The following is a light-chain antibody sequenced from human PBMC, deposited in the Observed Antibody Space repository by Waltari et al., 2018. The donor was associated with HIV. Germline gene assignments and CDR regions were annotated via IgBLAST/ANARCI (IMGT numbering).Light chain of an antibody. CDR2: DAS. J-gene: IGKJ5*01. CDR1: QSVGTF. CDR3: QERSNWPPIT. Sequence: EIVLTQSPATMSLSPGERATLSCRASQSVGTFLGWYQQKPGQAPRLLVYDASKTAAGIPARFRGSGSGTDFTLTISSLEPEDSAVYYCQERSNWPPITFGQGTRLEIK. V-gene: IGKV3-11*01.